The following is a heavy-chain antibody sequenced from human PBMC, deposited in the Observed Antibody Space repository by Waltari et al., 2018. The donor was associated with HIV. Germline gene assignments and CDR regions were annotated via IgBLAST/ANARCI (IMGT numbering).Heavy chain of an antibody. CDR3: ARDSGSYWGNYYYGMDV. Sequence: QVQLVQSGAEVKKPGASVKVSCKASGYTFTSYAMHWVRQAPGQRLEWMGWINAGNGNTKYSQKFQGRVTITRDTSASTAYMELSSLRSEDTAVYYCARDSGSYWGNYYYGMDVWGQGTTVTVSS. CDR2: INAGNGNT. V-gene: IGHV1-3*01. CDR1: GYTFTSYA. J-gene: IGHJ6*02. D-gene: IGHD1-26*01.